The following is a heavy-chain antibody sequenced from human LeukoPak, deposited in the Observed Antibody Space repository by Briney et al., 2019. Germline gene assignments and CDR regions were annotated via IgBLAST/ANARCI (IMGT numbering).Heavy chain of an antibody. J-gene: IGHJ4*02. Sequence: SETLSLTCTVSGGSISSYYWSWIRQPPGQGLEWIGEINHSGSTNYNPSLKSRVTISVDTSKNHFSLKLSSVTAADTAVYYCARLGPYSSGWYDYWGQGTLVTVSS. CDR2: INHSGST. CDR3: ARLGPYSSGWYDY. D-gene: IGHD6-19*01. V-gene: IGHV4-34*01. CDR1: GGSISSYY.